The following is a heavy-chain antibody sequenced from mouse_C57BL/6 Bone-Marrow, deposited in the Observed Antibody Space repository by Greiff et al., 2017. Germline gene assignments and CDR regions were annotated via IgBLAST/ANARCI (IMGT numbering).Heavy chain of an antibody. CDR1: GFNIKNPY. Sequence: EVQLQQSVAELVRPGASVKLSCTASGFNIKNPYMHWVKQRPEPGLEWIGRIAPANGNTTYAPKFPGKATITADTSSNTAYLQRSSLTSEDTAIYYCARRRGAMDYWGQGTSVTVSS. CDR3: ARRRGAMDY. J-gene: IGHJ4*01. V-gene: IGHV14-3*01. CDR2: IAPANGNT.